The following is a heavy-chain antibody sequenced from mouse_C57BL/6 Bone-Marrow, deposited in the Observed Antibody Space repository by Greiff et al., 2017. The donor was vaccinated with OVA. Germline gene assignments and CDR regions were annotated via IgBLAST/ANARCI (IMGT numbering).Heavy chain of an antibody. CDR1: GYTFTDYY. CDR2: INPNNGGT. D-gene: IGHD2-1*01. CDR3: ARGNYLYAMDY. J-gene: IGHJ4*01. V-gene: IGHV1-26*01. Sequence: VQLQQSGPELVKPGASVKISCKASGYTFTDYYMNWVKQSHGKSLEWIGDINPNNGGTSYNQKFKDKATLTVDKSSSTAYMELRSLTSEDSAVYYCARGNYLYAMDYWGQGTSVTVSS.